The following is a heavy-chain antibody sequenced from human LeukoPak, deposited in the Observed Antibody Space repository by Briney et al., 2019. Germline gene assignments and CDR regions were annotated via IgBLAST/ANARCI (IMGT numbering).Heavy chain of an antibody. CDR3: ARGDYNYYDSSAYYFDY. Sequence: SETLSLTCTVSGGSISSYYWSWIRQPPGKGLEWIGYIYYSGSTNYNPSLKSRVTISVDTSKNQFSLKLSSVTAADTAVYYCARGDYNYYDSSAYYFDYWGQGTLVTVSS. V-gene: IGHV4-59*01. D-gene: IGHD3-22*01. CDR2: IYYSGST. J-gene: IGHJ4*02. CDR1: GGSISSYY.